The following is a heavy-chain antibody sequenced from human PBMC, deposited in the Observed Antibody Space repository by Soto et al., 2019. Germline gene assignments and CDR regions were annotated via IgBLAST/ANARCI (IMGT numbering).Heavy chain of an antibody. CDR1: GGTFSSYA. CDR3: ARAIRRFLEWLPKPYYYYGMDV. J-gene: IGHJ6*02. CDR2: IIPIFGTA. Sequence: SVKVSWKASGGTFSSYAISWVRQAPGQGLEWMGGIIPIFGTANYAQKFQGRVTITADESTSTAYMELSSLRSEDTAVYYCARAIRRFLEWLPKPYYYYGMDVWG. V-gene: IGHV1-69*13. D-gene: IGHD3-3*01.